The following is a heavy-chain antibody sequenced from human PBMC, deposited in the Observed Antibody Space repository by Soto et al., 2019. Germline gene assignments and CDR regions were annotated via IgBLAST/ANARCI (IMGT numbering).Heavy chain of an antibody. V-gene: IGHV3-30-3*01. CDR1: GFTFSSYA. CDR2: ISYDGSKK. Sequence: QVQLVESGGGVVQPGRSLRLSCAASGFTFSSYAMHWVRQAPGKGLEWVAVISYDGSKKYYADSVKGRFTISRDNSKNTLYLQMNSLRAEDTAVYYCARDLNIVLTNIDYWGQGNLVTVSS. J-gene: IGHJ4*02. D-gene: IGHD2-8*01. CDR3: ARDLNIVLTNIDY.